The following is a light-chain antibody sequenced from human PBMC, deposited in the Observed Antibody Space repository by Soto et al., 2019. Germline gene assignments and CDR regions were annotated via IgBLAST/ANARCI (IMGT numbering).Light chain of an antibody. CDR1: QSVLYSSNNKNY. CDR3: QQYYSTPET. Sequence: DIVMTQSPDSLAVSLGERATINCKSSQSVLYSSNNKNYLAWYQQKPGQPPKLLIYWASTRESGVPDRFSGSGSGTDFTLTISSLQAEDEAVYYCQQYYSTPETFGQDTKEQIK. CDR2: WAS. V-gene: IGKV4-1*01. J-gene: IGKJ1*01.